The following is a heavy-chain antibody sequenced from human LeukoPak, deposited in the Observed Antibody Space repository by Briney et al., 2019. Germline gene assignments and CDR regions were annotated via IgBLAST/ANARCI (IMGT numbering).Heavy chain of an antibody. J-gene: IGHJ4*02. V-gene: IGHV1-8*01. CDR1: GYTFTSYG. CDR3: ARRADHYDSSCYQH. D-gene: IGHD3-22*01. CDR2: MNPNSGNT. Sequence: ASVKVSCKASGYTFTSYGINWVRQAAGQGLEWMGWMNPNSGNTGYTQKFQGRVTMTRDTSTGTAFMELSSLRSEDTAVYYCARRADHYDSSCYQHWGQGTLVTVSP.